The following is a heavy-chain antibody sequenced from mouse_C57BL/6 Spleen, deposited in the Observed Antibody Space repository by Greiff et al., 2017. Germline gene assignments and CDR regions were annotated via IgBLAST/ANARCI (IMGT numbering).Heavy chain of an antibody. CDR1: GFTFSDYY. D-gene: IGHD2-1*01. V-gene: IGHV5-16*01. J-gene: IGHJ1*03. Sequence: EVKLMESEGGLVQPGSSMKLSCTASGFTFSDYYMAWVRQVPEKGLEWVANINYDGSSTYYLDSLKSRFIISRDNAKNILYLQMSSLKSEDTATYYCAREYGNHWYFDVWGTGTTVTVSS. CDR3: AREYGNHWYFDV. CDR2: INYDGSST.